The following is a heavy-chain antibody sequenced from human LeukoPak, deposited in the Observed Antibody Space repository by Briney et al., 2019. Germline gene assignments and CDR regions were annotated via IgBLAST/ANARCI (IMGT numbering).Heavy chain of an antibody. V-gene: IGHV3-23*01. CDR2: ISGTAANT. CDR1: AFAFSSYA. CDR3: AKGPGGYYNY. D-gene: IGHD3-22*01. Sequence: GGSLRLSCAASAFAFSSYAMTWVRQAPGKGLEWVSGISGTAANTYYSDSVKGRFTISRDNSKNTLYLQMSNLRAEDTALYYCAKGPGGYYNYWGQGTLVTVSS. J-gene: IGHJ4*02.